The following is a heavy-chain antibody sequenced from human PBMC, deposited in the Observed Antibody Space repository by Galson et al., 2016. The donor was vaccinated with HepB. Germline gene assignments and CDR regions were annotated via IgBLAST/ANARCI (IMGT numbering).Heavy chain of an antibody. D-gene: IGHD2-2*01. CDR1: GFNFSTYA. Sequence: LRLSCAASGFNFSTYAMHWVRQAPGKGLEWVSVIWYDGSDEKYGDSVKGRFTASRDNSKNTLYLQMDSLRAEDTAGYYFARAHCSSTGCRTNLDYWGQGTLVIVSS. J-gene: IGHJ4*02. CDR3: ARAHCSSTGCRTNLDY. CDR2: IWYDGSDE. V-gene: IGHV3-33*01.